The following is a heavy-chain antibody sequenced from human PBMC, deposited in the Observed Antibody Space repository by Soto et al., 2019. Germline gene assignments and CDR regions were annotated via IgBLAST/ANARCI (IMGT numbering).Heavy chain of an antibody. Sequence: GGSLRLPCAASGFTFRRYAMSWVRQAPGKGLEWVSAISGSGGSTYYADSVKGRFTISRDNSKNTLYLQMNSLRAEDTAVYYCAKDLMPLKTNYYYMDVWGKGTTVTVSS. V-gene: IGHV3-23*01. J-gene: IGHJ6*03. CDR3: AKDLMPLKTNYYYMDV. D-gene: IGHD2-8*01. CDR1: GFTFRRYA. CDR2: ISGSGGST.